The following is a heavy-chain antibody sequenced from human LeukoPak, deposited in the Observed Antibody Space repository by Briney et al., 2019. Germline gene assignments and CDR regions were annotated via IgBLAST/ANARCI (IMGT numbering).Heavy chain of an antibody. CDR2: ISYDGSNK. V-gene: IGHV3-30-3*01. J-gene: IGHJ4*02. CDR3: ARDGIRGGSGSYIDY. CDR1: GFIFSSYA. Sequence: GGSLRLSCVASGFIFSSYAMHWVRQAPGKGLEWVAIISYDGSNKHYADSVKGRFIISRDNSKNTPYLQMNSLGAEDTAVFYCARDGIRGGSGSYIDYWGQGTLVTVSS. D-gene: IGHD3-10*01.